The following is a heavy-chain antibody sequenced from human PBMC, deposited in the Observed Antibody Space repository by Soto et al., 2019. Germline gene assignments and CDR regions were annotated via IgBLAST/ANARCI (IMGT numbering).Heavy chain of an antibody. CDR2: IYWDDDE. CDR1: GFSLNTGGVG. J-gene: IGHJ6*02. Sequence: ITLKESGPTLVKPTQTLTLTCTFSGFSLNTGGVGVGWVRQPRGKAMEWLALIYWDDDERYRPSLRSRLNITKDPTNNKXVLTMTNMDPEDTATYYCVRNWRYYGGDYYYGMDAWGQGTTVTVSS. V-gene: IGHV2-5*02. D-gene: IGHD3-10*01. CDR3: VRNWRYYGGDYYYGMDA.